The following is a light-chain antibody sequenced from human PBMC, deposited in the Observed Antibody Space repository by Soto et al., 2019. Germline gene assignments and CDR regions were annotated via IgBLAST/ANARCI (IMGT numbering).Light chain of an antibody. V-gene: IGKV3D-15*01. CDR3: KQYNNWSLT. CDR2: YAS. CDR1: QGVDND. J-gene: IGKJ4*01. Sequence: QSPATLSVSPGDRSTLSCRASQGVDNDLAWYDQKPGQPPRLLIYYASTRATGIPARFSGSQSGTEFTLTISSLLSEDFAVYSCKQYNNWSLTFGGGTKVDTK.